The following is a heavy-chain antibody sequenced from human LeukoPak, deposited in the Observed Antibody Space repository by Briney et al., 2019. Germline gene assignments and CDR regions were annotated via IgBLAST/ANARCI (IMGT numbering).Heavy chain of an antibody. V-gene: IGHV4-34*01. CDR2: INHSGST. CDR1: GGSFSGYY. Sequence: PSETLSLTCAVYGGSFSGYYWSWIRQPPGKGLEWIGEINHSGSTNYNPSLKSRVTISVDTSKNQFSLKLSSVTAADTAVYYCARGKSGRQWLVPAGLPYDYWGQGTLVTVSS. CDR3: ARGKSGRQWLVPAGLPYDY. D-gene: IGHD6-19*01. J-gene: IGHJ4*02.